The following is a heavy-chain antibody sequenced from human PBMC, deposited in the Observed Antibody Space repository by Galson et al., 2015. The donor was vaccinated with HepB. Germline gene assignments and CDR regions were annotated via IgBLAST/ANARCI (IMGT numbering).Heavy chain of an antibody. Sequence: SLRLSCAASGFAFNNYDMNWVRQAPGKGLEWVSGISGSAADTYYADSVKGRFTISRDNSKHTLFLQMNSLREDDTAVYYCAKIEQLWLGGDYWGQGTLVSVSS. D-gene: IGHD3-10*01. CDR2: ISGSAADT. CDR3: AKIEQLWLGGDY. V-gene: IGHV3-23*01. J-gene: IGHJ4*02. CDR1: GFAFNNYD.